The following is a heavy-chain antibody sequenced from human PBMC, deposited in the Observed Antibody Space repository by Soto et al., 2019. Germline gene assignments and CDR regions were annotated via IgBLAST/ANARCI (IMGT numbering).Heavy chain of an antibody. CDR1: GLTSSSYA. CDR3: ARTPRGQWELPYYYYGMDV. CDR2: ISYDGSNK. D-gene: IGHD1-26*01. Sequence: GGSLTLSCTASGLTSSSYAMHWIRPALGKGLEWVAVISYDGSNKYYADSVKGRFTISRDNSKNTLYLQMNSLRAEDTAVYYCARTPRGQWELPYYYYGMDVWGQGT. J-gene: IGHJ6*02. V-gene: IGHV3-30-3*01.